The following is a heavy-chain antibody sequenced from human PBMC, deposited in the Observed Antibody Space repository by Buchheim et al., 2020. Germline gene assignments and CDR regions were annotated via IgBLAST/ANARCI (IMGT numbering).Heavy chain of an antibody. CDR1: GFTFSSYA. V-gene: IGHV3-23*01. CDR3: AKEITYYYDSSGYYPYYFDY. Sequence: EVQLLESGGGLVQPGGSLRLSCAASGFTFSSYAMSWVRQAPGKGLEWVSAISGSGGSTYYADSVKGRFTISRDNSKNTLYLQMNSLRAEDTAVYYCAKEITYYYDSSGYYPYYFDYWGQGTL. D-gene: IGHD3-22*01. CDR2: ISGSGGST. J-gene: IGHJ4*02.